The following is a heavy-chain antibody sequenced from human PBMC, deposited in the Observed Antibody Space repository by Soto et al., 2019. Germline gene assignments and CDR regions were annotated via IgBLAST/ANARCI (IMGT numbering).Heavy chain of an antibody. D-gene: IGHD6-13*01. CDR2: INHSGGT. CDR1: VGSFSGYY. CDR3: ARGYWVQQLDYYYGMDV. Sequence: PSETLSLTCAVYVGSFSGYYWSWIRQPPGKGLEWIGEINHSGGTNYNPSLKSRVTISVDTSKNQFSLKLSSVTAADTAVYYCARGYWVQQLDYYYGMDVWGQGTTVTVAS. J-gene: IGHJ6*02. V-gene: IGHV4-34*01.